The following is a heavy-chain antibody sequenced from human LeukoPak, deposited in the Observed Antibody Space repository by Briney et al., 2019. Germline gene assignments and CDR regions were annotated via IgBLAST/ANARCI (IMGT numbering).Heavy chain of an antibody. V-gene: IGHV3-64*01. CDR1: GFTFSSYA. D-gene: IGHD3-9*01. CDR3: ARVYYDILTGYYDY. J-gene: IGHJ4*02. CDR2: ISSNGGST. Sequence: PGGSLRLSCAASGFTFSSYAMHWVRQAPGKGLEYASAISSNGGSTYYANSVKGRFTISRDNSKNTLYLQMGSLRAEDMAVYYCARVYYDILTGYYDYWGQGTLVTVSS.